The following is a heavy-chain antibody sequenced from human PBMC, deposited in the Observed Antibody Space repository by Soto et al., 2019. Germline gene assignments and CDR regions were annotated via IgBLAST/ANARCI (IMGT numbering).Heavy chain of an antibody. V-gene: IGHV4-59*01. Sequence: QVQLQESGPRQVKPSETLSLTCTVSGGSISSDYWGWIRQPPEKGLECLGYIYYSGRADYNPSLKSRATISVDTSKNQFSLKLSSVTAADTAVYYCARLFGLSKDTTSSDDYYYGMDVWGQGTTVTVSS. CDR3: ARLFGLSKDTTSSDDYYYGMDV. D-gene: IGHD3-22*01. CDR1: GGSISSDY. CDR2: IYYSGRA. J-gene: IGHJ6*02.